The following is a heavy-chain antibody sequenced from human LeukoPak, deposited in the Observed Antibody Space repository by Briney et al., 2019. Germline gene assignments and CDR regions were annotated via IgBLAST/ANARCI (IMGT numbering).Heavy chain of an antibody. J-gene: IGHJ4*02. CDR2: IYYTGTT. CDR1: GGSISSSRNY. D-gene: IGHD1-1*01. CDR3: AVETTPFDY. V-gene: IGHV4-39*07. Sequence: SETLSLTCTVSGGSISSSRNYWGWIRQPPGKGLEWIATIYYTGTTYYNPSLKSRVTISVDTSKNQFSLNLRSVTAADTAVYYCAVETTPFDYWGQGTLVTVS.